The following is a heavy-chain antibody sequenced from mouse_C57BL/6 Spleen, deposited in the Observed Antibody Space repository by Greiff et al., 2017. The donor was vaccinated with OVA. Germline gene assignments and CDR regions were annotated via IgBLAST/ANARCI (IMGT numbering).Heavy chain of an antibody. D-gene: IGHD2-2*01. CDR3: ARVNGYKYYFDY. V-gene: IGHV1-69*01. CDR2: IDPSDSYT. J-gene: IGHJ2*01. Sequence: QVQLQQPGAELVMPGASVKLSCKASGYTFTSYWMHWVKQRPGQGLEWIGEIDPSDSYTNYNQKFQGKSTLTVDKSSSTAYMQLSSLTSEDSAVYYCARVNGYKYYFDYWGQGTTLTVSS. CDR1: GYTFTSYW.